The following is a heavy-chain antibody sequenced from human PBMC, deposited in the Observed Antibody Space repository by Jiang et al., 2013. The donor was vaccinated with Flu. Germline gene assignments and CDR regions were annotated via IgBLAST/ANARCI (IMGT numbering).Heavy chain of an antibody. V-gene: IGHV1-18*01. CDR3: ARVVTADTAMVTGDY. CDR1: GYTFTSYG. CDR2: ISAYNGNT. Sequence: SGAEVKKPGASVKVSCKASGYTFTSYGISWVRQAPGQGLEWMGWISAYNGNTNYAQKLQGRVTMTTDTSTSTAYMELRSLRSDDTAVYYCARVVTADTAMVTGDYWGQGTLVTVSS. J-gene: IGHJ4*02. D-gene: IGHD5-18*01.